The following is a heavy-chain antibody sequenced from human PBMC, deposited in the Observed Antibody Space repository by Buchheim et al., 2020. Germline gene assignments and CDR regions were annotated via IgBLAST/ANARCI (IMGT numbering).Heavy chain of an antibody. CDR3: ARWGSYRNYFDY. CDR2: INHSGRT. Sequence: QVQLQQWGAGLLKPSETLSLTCAVYGGSFSDYYWSWIRQAPGKGLEWIGEINHSGRTNSNPSLNSRVTISVDTSKKQFSLKLSSVTAADTAVYYCARWGSYRNYFDYWGQGTL. V-gene: IGHV4-34*01. CDR1: GGSFSDYY. J-gene: IGHJ4*02. D-gene: IGHD1-26*01.